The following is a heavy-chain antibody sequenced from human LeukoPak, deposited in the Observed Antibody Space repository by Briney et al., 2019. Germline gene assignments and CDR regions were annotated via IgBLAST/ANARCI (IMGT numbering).Heavy chain of an antibody. CDR3: ARACSFGSCHAGDY. CDR1: GFTFSTYW. D-gene: IGHD2-15*01. CDR2: INSDGSST. Sequence: GESLRLSCAASGFTFSTYWMHWVRQAPGKGLVWVSRINSDGSSTSYADSVKGRFTISRDNAKNTLYLQMNSLRAEDTAVYSCARACSFGSCHAGDYWGQGILVTVSS. V-gene: IGHV3-74*01. J-gene: IGHJ4*02.